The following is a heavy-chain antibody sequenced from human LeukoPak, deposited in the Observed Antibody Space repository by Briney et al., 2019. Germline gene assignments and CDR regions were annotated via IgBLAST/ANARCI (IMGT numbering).Heavy chain of an antibody. CDR2: INHSGST. CDR1: GGSFSGYY. CDR3: ARADGSWYDY. Sequence: KPSETLSLTCAVYGGSFSGYYWSWIRQPPGKGLEWIGEINHSGSTNYNPSLKSRVTISVDTSKNQFSLKLSSVTAADTAVYYCARADGSWYDYWGQGTLVTVSS. D-gene: IGHD6-13*01. V-gene: IGHV4-34*01. J-gene: IGHJ4*02.